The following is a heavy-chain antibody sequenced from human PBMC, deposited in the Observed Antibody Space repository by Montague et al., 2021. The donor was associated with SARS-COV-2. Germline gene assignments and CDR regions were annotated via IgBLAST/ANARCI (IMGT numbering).Heavy chain of an antibody. D-gene: IGHD1-26*01. Sequence: SLRLSCATSGFTFGSYAMSWVRQAPGKGLEWLSGIDAGGGAAFDADSVKGRFTTSRDNYKNTLYLQMNSLTADDTAVYYCARRNNGQPLVGSGWFDPWGQGTLVTVSS. CDR1: GFTFGSYA. CDR2: IDAGGGAA. CDR3: ARRNNGQPLVGSGWFDP. V-gene: IGHV3-23*01. J-gene: IGHJ5*02.